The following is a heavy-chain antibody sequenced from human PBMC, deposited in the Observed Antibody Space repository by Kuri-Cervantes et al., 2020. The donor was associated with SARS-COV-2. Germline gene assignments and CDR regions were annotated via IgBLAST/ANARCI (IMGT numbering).Heavy chain of an antibody. CDR1: GYTFTGYY. J-gene: IGHJ4*02. CDR2: TNPNSGGT. D-gene: IGHD1-26*01. CDR3: ARGGSYYLDEYYFDY. V-gene: IGHV1-2*06. Sequence: ASVKVSCKASGYTFTGYYMHWVRQAPGQGLEWMGRTNPNSGGTNYAQKFQGRVTMTRDTSISTVYMELSSLRSDDTAVYYCARGGSYYLDEYYFDYWGQGTLVTVSS.